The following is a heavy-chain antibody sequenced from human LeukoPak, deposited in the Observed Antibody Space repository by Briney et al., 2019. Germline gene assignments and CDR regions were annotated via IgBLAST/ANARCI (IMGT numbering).Heavy chain of an antibody. V-gene: IGHV3-53*01. Sequence: GGSLRLSCSASGFTFSSKYMSWVRQAPGKGLEWVSVIYSGGSTYYADSEKGRFTISRDNSKNTLYLQMNSLRAEDTAVYYCARDGATGFDYWGQATLVTVSS. CDR1: GFTFSSKY. D-gene: IGHD1-26*01. CDR2: IYSGGST. J-gene: IGHJ4*02. CDR3: ARDGATGFDY.